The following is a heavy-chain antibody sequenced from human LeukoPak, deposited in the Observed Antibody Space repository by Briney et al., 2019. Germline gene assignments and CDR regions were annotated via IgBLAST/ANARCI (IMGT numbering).Heavy chain of an antibody. V-gene: IGHV5-10-1*01. CDR3: VTDYGDYFDY. D-gene: IGHD4-17*01. CDR2: IDPSDSYS. CDR1: GYGLTNFW. Sequence: GESLKISCKVSGYGLTNFWINWVRQMPGNGLEWMGRIDPSDSYSNYNPSFQGHVSLSADKSTTTAYLQWSSLKASDTAIYYCVTDYGDYFDYWGQGTLVIVSS. J-gene: IGHJ4*02.